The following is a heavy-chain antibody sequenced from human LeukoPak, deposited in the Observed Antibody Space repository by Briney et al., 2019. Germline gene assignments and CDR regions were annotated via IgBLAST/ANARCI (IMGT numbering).Heavy chain of an antibody. V-gene: IGHV4-4*07. CDR3: ARETQLLWFGEFAYYFDY. D-gene: IGHD3-10*01. CDR1: GGSISSYY. J-gene: IGHJ4*02. CDR2: IYTSGST. Sequence: SETLSLTCTVSGGSISSYYWSWIRQPAGKGLEWIGRIYTSGSTNYNPSLKSRVTMSVDTSKNQFSLKLSPVTAADTAVYYCARETQLLWFGEFAYYFDYWGQGTLVTVSS.